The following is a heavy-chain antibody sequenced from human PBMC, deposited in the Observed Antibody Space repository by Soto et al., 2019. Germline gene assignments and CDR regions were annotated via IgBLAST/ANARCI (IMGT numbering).Heavy chain of an antibody. J-gene: IGHJ4*02. Sequence: EVQLVESGGGLVQPGGSLRLSCAVSGFTVSSNYMSWVRQAPGKGLEWVSVIYSGGSTYYADSVKGRFTISRDNSKNTXXXXXXXXXXXXXXXXXCAXEGIRSPLYYWGQGTLVT. CDR3: AXEGIRSPLYY. CDR2: IYSGGST. D-gene: IGHD4-17*01. V-gene: IGHV3-66*01. CDR1: GFTVSSNY.